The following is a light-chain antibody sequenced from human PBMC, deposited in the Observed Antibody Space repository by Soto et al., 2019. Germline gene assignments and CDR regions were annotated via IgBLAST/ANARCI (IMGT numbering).Light chain of an antibody. J-gene: IGKJ2*01. CDR1: QRVSSSY. Sequence: EIVLTQSPGTLSLSPGERATLSCRASQRVSSSYLAWYQQKPGQAPRLLIYGASSRATGIPDRFSGSGSGTDFTLTISRLEPEDFAVYYCQQYGSSPPYTFRQRTKLQI. CDR2: GAS. V-gene: IGKV3-20*01. CDR3: QQYGSSPPYT.